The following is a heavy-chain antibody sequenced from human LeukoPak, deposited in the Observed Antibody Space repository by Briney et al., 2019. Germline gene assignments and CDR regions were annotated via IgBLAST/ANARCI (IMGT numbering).Heavy chain of an antibody. Sequence: GASVKVSCKASGGTFSSYAISWVRQAPGQGLEWMGGIIPIFGTANYAQKFQGRVTITADESTSTAYMELSSLRSEDTAVYYCAKGAVTTRGFHYWGQGTLVTVSS. CDR3: AKGAVTTRGFHY. CDR2: IIPIFGTA. J-gene: IGHJ4*02. D-gene: IGHD4-11*01. CDR1: GGTFSSYA. V-gene: IGHV1-69*01.